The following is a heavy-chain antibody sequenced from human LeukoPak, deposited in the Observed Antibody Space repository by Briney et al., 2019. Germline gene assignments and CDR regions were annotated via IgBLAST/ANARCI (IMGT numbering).Heavy chain of an antibody. J-gene: IGHJ4*02. Sequence: GASVKVSCKASGYTFTGYYMHWVRQAPGQGLEWMGWINPNSGGTNYAQKFQGRVTMTRDTSISTAYMELSRLRSDDTAVYYCARRFSVVRGVITDYWGQGTLVTVSS. V-gene: IGHV1-2*02. CDR2: INPNSGGT. CDR3: ARRFSVVRGVITDY. CDR1: GYTFTGYY. D-gene: IGHD3-10*01.